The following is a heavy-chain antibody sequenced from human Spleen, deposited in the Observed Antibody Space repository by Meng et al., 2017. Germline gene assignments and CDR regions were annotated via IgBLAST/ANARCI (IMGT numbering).Heavy chain of an antibody. J-gene: IGHJ4*02. Sequence: QVPLHEGGAGLLKPWEPLALTCVVSGGSFSDYYWSWIRQPPGKGLEWIGEINHSGSTNYNPSLESRATISVDTSQNNLSLKLSSVTAADSAVYYCARGPTTMAHDFDYWGQGTLVTVSS. D-gene: IGHD4-11*01. CDR1: GGSFSDYY. V-gene: IGHV4-34*01. CDR2: INHSGST. CDR3: ARGPTTMAHDFDY.